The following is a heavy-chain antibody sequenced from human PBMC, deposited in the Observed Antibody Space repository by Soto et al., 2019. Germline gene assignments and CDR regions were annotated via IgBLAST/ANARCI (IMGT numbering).Heavy chain of an antibody. J-gene: IGHJ5*02. D-gene: IGHD6-13*01. CDR3: ARGGRAAAGTARKNWFDP. CDR1: GGSISSYY. CDR2: IYYSGST. Sequence: QVQLQESGPGLVKPSETLSLTCTVSGGSISSYYWSWIRQPPGKGLEWIGYIYYSGSTNYNPSLKSLVPISVDTAKNQFSLKLSSVTAADTAVYYCARGGRAAAGTARKNWFDPWGQGTLVTVSS. V-gene: IGHV4-59*08.